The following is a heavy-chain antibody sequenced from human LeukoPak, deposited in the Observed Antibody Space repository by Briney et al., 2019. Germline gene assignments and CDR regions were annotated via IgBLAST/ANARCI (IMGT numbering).Heavy chain of an antibody. Sequence: PSETLSLTCTVSGGFISSYYWSWIRQPAGKGLEWIGRIYTSGSTNYNPSLKSRVTMSVDTSKNQFSLKLSSVTAADTAVYYCARDQQWLVPQGMAFDIWGQGTMVTVSS. CDR3: ARDQQWLVPQGMAFDI. V-gene: IGHV4-4*07. D-gene: IGHD6-19*01. J-gene: IGHJ3*02. CDR2: IYTSGST. CDR1: GGFISSYY.